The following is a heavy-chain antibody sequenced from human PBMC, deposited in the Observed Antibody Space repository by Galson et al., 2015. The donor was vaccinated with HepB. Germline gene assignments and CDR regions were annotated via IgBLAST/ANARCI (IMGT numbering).Heavy chain of an antibody. Sequence: SLRLSCAASGFTFSDYYMSWIRQAPGKGLEWVSYISGRSAYTNSADSVKGRFTISRDNAKNSLFLQMNGLRVEDTAVYYCARGNGAGFDYPHFDYWGQGILVTVSS. D-gene: IGHD5-12*01. J-gene: IGHJ4*02. CDR2: ISGRSAYT. V-gene: IGHV3-11*06. CDR3: ARGNGAGFDYPHFDY. CDR1: GFTFSDYY.